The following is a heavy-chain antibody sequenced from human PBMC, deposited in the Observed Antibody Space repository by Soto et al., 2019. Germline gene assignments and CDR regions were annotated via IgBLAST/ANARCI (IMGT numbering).Heavy chain of an antibody. V-gene: IGHV1-18*01. CDR2: ISGYNGNT. Sequence: QVQLVQSGAEVKKPGASVKVSCKASGYAFTNYGIIWVRQPPGQGLELMGWISGYNGNTNYAQNLQGRVTMTTDTSSNTAYMELTSLRSDDTAVYYCARAGRYYGGDVDYWGQGTLVTVS. J-gene: IGHJ4*02. D-gene: IGHD2-21*02. CDR3: ARAGRYYGGDVDY. CDR1: GYAFTNYG.